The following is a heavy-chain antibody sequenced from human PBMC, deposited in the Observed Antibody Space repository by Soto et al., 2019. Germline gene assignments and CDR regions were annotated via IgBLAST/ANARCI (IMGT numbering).Heavy chain of an antibody. CDR1: GFTFTSNS. Sequence: PGGSLRLSCAASGFTFTSNSMNWVRQAPGKGLEWISYITSSSSTIYYADSVKGRFTISRDNARNSLYLQMNSLRDDDTAVYYFAVVRVGTAYFDYWGKGALVTVSS. CDR3: AVVRVGTAYFDY. J-gene: IGHJ4*02. D-gene: IGHD2-8*02. CDR2: ITSSSSTI. V-gene: IGHV3-48*02.